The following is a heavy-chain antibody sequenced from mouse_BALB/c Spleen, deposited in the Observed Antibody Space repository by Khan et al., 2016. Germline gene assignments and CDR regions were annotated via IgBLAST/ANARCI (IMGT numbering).Heavy chain of an antibody. J-gene: IGHJ2*01. CDR1: GNTFTSYT. V-gene: IGHV1-4*01. Sequence: QIQLVQSGAELARPGASVKMSCKASGNTFTSYTMHWVKQRPGQGLEWIGFINPSSGYTHYTQKFKDKATLTADKSSSTAYMQLSSLTAEDSAVYYCARSPGAGCDEWGKGTTLTVSS. CDR2: INPSSGYT. D-gene: IGHD4-1*01. CDR3: ARSPGAGCDE.